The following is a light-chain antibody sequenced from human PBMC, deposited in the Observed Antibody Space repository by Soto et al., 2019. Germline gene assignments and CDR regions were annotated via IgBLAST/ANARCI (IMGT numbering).Light chain of an antibody. CDR1: SSDVGGYNH. CDR3: TSSTSGSLYV. V-gene: IGLV2-14*03. CDR2: NVS. J-gene: IGLJ1*01. Sequence: QSVLTQPASVSGSPGQSITISCTGTSSDVGGYNHVSWYQQYPGKVPKLLIYNVSHRPSGVSNRFSGSKSGNTASLTISGLQAEDEADYFCTSSTSGSLYVFGTGTKSPS.